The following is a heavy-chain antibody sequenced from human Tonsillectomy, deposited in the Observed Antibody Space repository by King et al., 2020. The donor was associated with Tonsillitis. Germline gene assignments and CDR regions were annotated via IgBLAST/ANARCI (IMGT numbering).Heavy chain of an antibody. J-gene: IGHJ5*02. CDR1: GDSISSGGYS. CDR3: ARGTYDFYKWFDP. CDR2: IYQSGST. Sequence: QLQESGSGLVKPSQTLSLTCAVSGDSISSGGYSWSWIRQPPGMGLEWICYIYQSGSTYYNPSLKSRVIISIDRSKNQFSLKLSSVTAADTAVYYCARGTYDFYKWFDPWGQGILVTVSS. V-gene: IGHV4-30-2*01. D-gene: IGHD3-3*01.